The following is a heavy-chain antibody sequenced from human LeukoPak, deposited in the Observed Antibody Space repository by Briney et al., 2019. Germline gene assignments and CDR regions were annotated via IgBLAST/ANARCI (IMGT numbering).Heavy chain of an antibody. D-gene: IGHD3-16*02. CDR2: ISGSGGST. V-gene: IGHV3-23*01. J-gene: IGHJ6*02. CDR3: ARLPVNYYYGMDV. CDR1: GFTFSSYA. Sequence: GGSLRLSCAASGFTFSSYAMSWVRQAPGKGLEWVSAISGSGGSTYYADSVKGRFTISRDNSKNTLYLQMNSLRAEDTAMYYCARLPVNYYYGMDVWGQGTTVTVSS.